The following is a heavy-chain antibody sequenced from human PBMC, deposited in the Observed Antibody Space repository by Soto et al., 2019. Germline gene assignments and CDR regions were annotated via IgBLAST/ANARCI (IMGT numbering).Heavy chain of an antibody. Sequence: EVQLLESGGGLVQPGGSLRLSCAASGFTFRNYAMSWVRQAPGKGLEWVSAISGDGGTTYYADSVKGRFTISRDNPKNTLYLQLNSLRAEDTASYYCAKDQYGSSRWPLDFDFWRQGTLVTVSP. CDR1: GFTFRNYA. CDR2: ISGDGGTT. V-gene: IGHV3-23*01. D-gene: IGHD6-13*01. CDR3: AKDQYGSSRWPLDFDF. J-gene: IGHJ4*02.